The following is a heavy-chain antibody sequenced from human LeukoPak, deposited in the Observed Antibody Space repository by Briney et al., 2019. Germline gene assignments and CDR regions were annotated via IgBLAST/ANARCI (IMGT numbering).Heavy chain of an antibody. CDR2: INSDGSDT. D-gene: IGHD2-2*01. Sequence: PGGSLRLSCAASGFTFSSYWMHWVRQAPGKGLVWVSRINSDGSDTGYADSVKGRFTISRDNAKNTLYLQMSSLRAEDTAVYYCAKDYPALGYCTSTTCSFFDYWGQGILVTVSS. V-gene: IGHV3-74*01. CDR3: AKDYPALGYCTSTTCSFFDY. J-gene: IGHJ4*02. CDR1: GFTFSSYW.